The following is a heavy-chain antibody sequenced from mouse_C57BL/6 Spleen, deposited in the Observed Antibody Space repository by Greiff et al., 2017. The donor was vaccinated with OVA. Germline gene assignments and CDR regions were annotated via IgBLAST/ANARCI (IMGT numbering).Heavy chain of an antibody. CDR3: ARQRDSNSSYYFDY. J-gene: IGHJ2*01. V-gene: IGHV5-6*01. D-gene: IGHD2-5*01. CDR1: GFTFSSYG. CDR2: ISSGGSYT. Sequence: EVQLVESGGDLVKPGGSLTLSCAASGFTFSSYGMSWVRQTPDKRLEWVATISSGGSYTYYPDSVKGRFTISRDNAKNTLYLQMGSLKSKDTAMYYCARQRDSNSSYYFDYWGQGTTLTVSS.